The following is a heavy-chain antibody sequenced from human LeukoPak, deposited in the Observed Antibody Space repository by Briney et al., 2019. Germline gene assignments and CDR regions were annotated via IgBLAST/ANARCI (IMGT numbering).Heavy chain of an antibody. CDR3: GRGRIVVVPAATHRRSYDYYMDV. CDR1: GYTFSGDY. Sequence: ASVKVSCKASGYTFSGDYMHWVRQAPGQGLEWMGRIRSNSEDIQYAQKFQGRVTMTWDTSTSTAYMELTRLTSDDTAVYYCGRGRIVVVPAATHRRSYDYYMDVWGKGTTVTVSS. D-gene: IGHD2-2*01. CDR2: IRSNSEDI. J-gene: IGHJ6*03. V-gene: IGHV1-2*06.